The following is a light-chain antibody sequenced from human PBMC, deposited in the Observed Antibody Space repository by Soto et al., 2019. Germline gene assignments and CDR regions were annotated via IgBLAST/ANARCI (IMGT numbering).Light chain of an antibody. CDR2: DAS. CDR1: QSISSW. V-gene: IGKV1-5*01. CDR3: QEKGT. J-gene: IGKJ1*01. Sequence: GDRVTITFRASQSISSWLAWYQKNQGKATKLLIYDASSLQSGVPSRFSGSESGPEFTLPISSLQPDDFATYYCQEKGTFGQGTKVEIK.